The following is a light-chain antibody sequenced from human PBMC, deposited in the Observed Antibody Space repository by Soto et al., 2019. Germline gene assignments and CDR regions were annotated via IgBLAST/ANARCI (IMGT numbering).Light chain of an antibody. CDR3: HQYDTSPLT. CDR1: QNVYN. Sequence: DIVLTQSPGTLSLSPGERATLSCRASQNVYNLAWYQQKSGQAPRLLIHGASSTATGFPDRFRGSGSGTDFTLTISRLEPEDFAVYSFHQYDTSPLTFGGGTKVEIK. V-gene: IGKV3-20*01. CDR2: GAS. J-gene: IGKJ4*01.